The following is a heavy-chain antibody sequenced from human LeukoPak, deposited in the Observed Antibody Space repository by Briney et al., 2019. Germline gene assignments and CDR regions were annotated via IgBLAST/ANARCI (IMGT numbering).Heavy chain of an antibody. D-gene: IGHD3-10*01. V-gene: IGHV1-69*04. CDR3: ARGLHFTMVRGGTTNYYYGMDV. CDR1: GGTFSSYG. Sequence: GASVKVSCKASGGTFSSYGISWVRQAPGQGLEWMGRIIPIVGTTNYAQKFQGRVTITADNSTRTAYMELSSLTSEDTAVYYCARGLHFTMVRGGTTNYYYGMDVWGQGTSVTVSS. CDR2: IIPIVGTT. J-gene: IGHJ6*02.